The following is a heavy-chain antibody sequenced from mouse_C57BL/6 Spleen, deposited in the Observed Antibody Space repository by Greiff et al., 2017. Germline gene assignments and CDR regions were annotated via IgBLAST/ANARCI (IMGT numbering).Heavy chain of an antibody. CDR2: IDPSDSYT. D-gene: IGHD4-1*01. CDR3: ARLGRTIRDY. V-gene: IGHV1-69*01. J-gene: IGHJ4*01. Sequence: QVQLQQPGAELVMPGASVKLSCKASGYTFTSYWMHWVKQRPGQGLEWIGEIDPSDSYTNYNQKFKGKSTLTVDKSSSTAYMQLSSLTSEDSAVYYCARLGRTIRDYWGQGTSVTVSS. CDR1: GYTFTSYW.